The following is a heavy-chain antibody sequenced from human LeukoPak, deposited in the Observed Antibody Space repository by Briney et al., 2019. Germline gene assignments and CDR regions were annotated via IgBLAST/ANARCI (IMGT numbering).Heavy chain of an antibody. CDR2: ISSSGSTI. D-gene: IGHD3-9*01. J-gene: IGHJ4*02. Sequence: GGSLRLSCAASGFTFSSYEMNWVRQAPGKGLEWVSYISSSGSTIYYADSAKGRFTISRDNAKNSLYLQMNSLRAEDTAVYYCATYYDILTGYFFDYWGQGTLVTVSS. V-gene: IGHV3-48*03. CDR3: ATYYDILTGYFFDY. CDR1: GFTFSSYE.